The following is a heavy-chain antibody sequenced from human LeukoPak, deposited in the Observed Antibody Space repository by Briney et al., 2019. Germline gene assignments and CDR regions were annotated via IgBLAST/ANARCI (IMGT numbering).Heavy chain of an antibody. CDR2: ISGSGGST. CDR3: AKDLGYCSSTSCLIHAY. CDR1: GFTFSSYA. Sequence: GGSLRLSCAASGFTFSSYAMGWVRQAPGKGLEWVSAISGSGGSTYYADSVKGRFTIPRDNSKNTLYLQMNSLRAEDTAVYYCAKDLGYCSSTSCLIHAYWGQGTLVTVSS. J-gene: IGHJ4*02. D-gene: IGHD2-2*01. V-gene: IGHV3-23*01.